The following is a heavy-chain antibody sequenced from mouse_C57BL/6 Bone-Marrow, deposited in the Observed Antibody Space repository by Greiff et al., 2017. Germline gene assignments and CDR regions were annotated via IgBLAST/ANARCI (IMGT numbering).Heavy chain of an antibody. CDR1: GFSLTSYG. J-gene: IGHJ4*01. V-gene: IGHV2-5*01. CDR2: IWRGGST. D-gene: IGHD2-1*01. Sequence: QVQLQQSGPGLVQPSQSLSITCTVSGFSLTSYGVHWVRQSPGKGLEWLGVIWRGGSTDYNAAFMSRLSIAKDNSKSQVFFKMNSLQADDTAIYYCAKHPFYYAPKAGNYAMDYWGQGTSVTVSS. CDR3: AKHPFYYAPKAGNYAMDY.